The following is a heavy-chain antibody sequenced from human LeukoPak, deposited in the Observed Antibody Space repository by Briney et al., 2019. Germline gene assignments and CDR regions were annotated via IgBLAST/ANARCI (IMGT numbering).Heavy chain of an antibody. CDR3: ARDYDFWSGYYSNWFDS. J-gene: IGHJ5*01. Sequence: PGGSLRLSCAASGFSVNNHEMNWVRQAPGKGLEWIAYISRGGSPVYYADSVKGRFTISTDNAKNSLYLQMNSLRAEDTAVYYCARDYDFWSGYYSNWFDSWGQGALVTVSS. V-gene: IGHV3-48*03. D-gene: IGHD3-3*01. CDR2: ISRGGSPV. CDR1: GFSVNNHE.